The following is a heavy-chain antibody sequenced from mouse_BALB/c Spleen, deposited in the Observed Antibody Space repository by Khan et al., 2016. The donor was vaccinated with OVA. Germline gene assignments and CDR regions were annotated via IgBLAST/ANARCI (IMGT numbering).Heavy chain of an antibody. V-gene: IGHV5-17*02. D-gene: IGHD1-1*01. CDR1: GFTFTSYG. J-gene: IGHJ2*01. Sequence: EVELVESGGGLVQSGGSRKLSCAASGFTFTSYGMHWIRQAPEKGLEWVAYISSDSNTIYYADTVKGRFTISRDNPKHTLFLQMTSLRSGDTAMYFCATSYFYGYYIDYWGQGTTLTVSS. CDR2: ISSDSNTI. CDR3: ATSYFYGYYIDY.